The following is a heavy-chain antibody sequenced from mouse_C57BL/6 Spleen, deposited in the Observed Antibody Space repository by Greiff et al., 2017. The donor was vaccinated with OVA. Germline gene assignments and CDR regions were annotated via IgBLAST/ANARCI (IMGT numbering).Heavy chain of an antibody. CDR2: IDPGGGDT. J-gene: IGHJ4*01. CDR1: GFTFTDYY. Sequence: VQLQQSGAELVRPGASVKLSCTASGFTFTDYYMPWVKQRPEQGLEWIGRIDPGGGDTDYAQKFKGKATMTADTASNTAYLQLSSLTSEDTAVYYCTVYYYGSSAYSFDYWGQGTSVTVSS. D-gene: IGHD1-1*01. CDR3: TVYYYGSSAYSFDY. V-gene: IGHV14-1*01.